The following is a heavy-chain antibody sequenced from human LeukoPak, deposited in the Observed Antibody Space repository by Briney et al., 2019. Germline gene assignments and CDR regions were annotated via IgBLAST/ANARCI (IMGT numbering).Heavy chain of an antibody. CDR3: ARRGIWDLQIGNWFDP. Sequence: SETLSLTCSISGDSITTNSYWWGWIRQSPGKGLEWIGRIYSSGNSYYNPSRKTRATISPDTSKNQYSLRLPSVTAADTAIYYCARRGIWDLQIGNWFDPWGQGILVIVSS. CDR2: IYSSGNS. CDR1: GDSITTNSYW. D-gene: IGHD3-16*01. J-gene: IGHJ5*02. V-gene: IGHV4-39*01.